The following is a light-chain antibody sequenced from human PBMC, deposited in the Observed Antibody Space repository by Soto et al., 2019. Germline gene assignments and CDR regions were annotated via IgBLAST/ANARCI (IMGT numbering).Light chain of an antibody. CDR1: QSISSY. CDR3: QQYNSYWT. V-gene: IGKV1-5*01. J-gene: IGKJ1*01. Sequence: DLQMTQSPSSLSASVGDRVTITCRASQSISSYLNWYQQKPGKVPKLLIYDASSLESGVPSRFSGSGSGTEFTLTISSLQPDDFATYYCQQYNSYWTFGQGTKVDIK. CDR2: DAS.